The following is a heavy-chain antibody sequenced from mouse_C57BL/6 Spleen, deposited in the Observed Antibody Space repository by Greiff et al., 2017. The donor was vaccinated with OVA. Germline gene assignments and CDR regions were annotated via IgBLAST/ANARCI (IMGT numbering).Heavy chain of an antibody. Sequence: EVQVVESGGGLVKPGGSLKLSCAASGFTFSSYAMSWVRQTPEKRLEWVATISAGGSYTYYPDNVKGRFTISRDNAKNNLYLQMSHLKSEDTAMYYCAREDSSGYFDYWGQGTTLTVSS. V-gene: IGHV5-4*01. D-gene: IGHD3-2*02. CDR1: GFTFSSYA. J-gene: IGHJ2*01. CDR2: ISAGGSYT. CDR3: AREDSSGYFDY.